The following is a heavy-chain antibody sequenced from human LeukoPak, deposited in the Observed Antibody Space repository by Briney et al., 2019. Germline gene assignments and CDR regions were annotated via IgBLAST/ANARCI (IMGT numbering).Heavy chain of an antibody. CDR3: ASGRVDTAMALDY. V-gene: IGHV3-7*03. CDR2: IKQDGSAQ. J-gene: IGHJ4*02. Sequence: GGSLRLSCAASGFTLSPYWMTWVRQAPGKGLEWVANIKQDGSAQHYVDSVKGRFTISRHNSKNTLYLQMNSLRAEDTAVYYCASGRVDTAMALDYWGQGTLVTVSS. CDR1: GFTLSPYW. D-gene: IGHD5-18*01.